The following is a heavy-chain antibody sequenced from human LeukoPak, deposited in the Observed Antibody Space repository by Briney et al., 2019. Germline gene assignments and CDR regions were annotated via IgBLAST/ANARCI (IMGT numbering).Heavy chain of an antibody. CDR1: GFTFSSYF. J-gene: IGHJ4*02. D-gene: IGHD3-22*01. Sequence: GGSLRLSCAASGFTFSSYFMTWVRQAPGKGLEWVSTISRSGDSTYYEDSVKGRFTISRDNSKNTLYLQMNSLRAEDTAVYYCASGSSGYYRSYFDYWGQGTLVTVSS. V-gene: IGHV3-23*01. CDR3: ASGSSGYYRSYFDY. CDR2: ISRSGDST.